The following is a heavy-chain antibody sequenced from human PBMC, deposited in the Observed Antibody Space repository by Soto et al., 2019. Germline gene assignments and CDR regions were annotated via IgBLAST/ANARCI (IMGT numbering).Heavy chain of an antibody. J-gene: IGHJ4*02. CDR3: ASRRGYSGYDESYFDY. CDR1: GGSISSYY. D-gene: IGHD5-12*01. Sequence: PSETLSLTCTVSGGSISSYYWSWIRQPPGKGLEWIGYIYYSGSTYYNPSLKSRVTISVDTSKNQFSLKLSSVTAADTAVYYCASRRGYSGYDESYFDYWGQGTLVTVSS. CDR2: IYYSGST. V-gene: IGHV4-59*06.